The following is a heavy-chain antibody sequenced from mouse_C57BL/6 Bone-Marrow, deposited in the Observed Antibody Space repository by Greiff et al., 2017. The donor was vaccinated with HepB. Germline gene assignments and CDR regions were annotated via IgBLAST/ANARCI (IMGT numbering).Heavy chain of an antibody. Sequence: QVQLQQPGAELVRPGSSVKLSCKASGYTFTSYWMDWVKQRPGQGLEWIGNIYPSDSETHYNQKFKDKATLTVDKSSSTAYMQLSSLTSEDSAVYYCAKAPYSNYAGFAYWGQGTLVTVSA. CDR2: IYPSDSET. CDR1: GYTFTSYW. CDR3: AKAPYSNYAGFAY. V-gene: IGHV1-61*01. J-gene: IGHJ3*01. D-gene: IGHD2-5*01.